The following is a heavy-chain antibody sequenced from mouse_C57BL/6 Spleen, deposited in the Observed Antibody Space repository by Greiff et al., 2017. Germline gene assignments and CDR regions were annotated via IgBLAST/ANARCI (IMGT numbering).Heavy chain of an antibody. J-gene: IGHJ2*01. CDR2: IDPSDSYS. Sequence: VQLQQSGAELVKPGASVKLSCKASGYTFTSYCMQWVKQRPGQGLEWIGYIDPSDSYSSYNQKFKGKATLTVDTSSSTAYMQLRSLTSEGSAVYYCESHDRYFHCWGQGTTHTVSS. CDR1: GYTFTSYC. CDR3: ESHDRYFHC. V-gene: IGHV1-50*01.